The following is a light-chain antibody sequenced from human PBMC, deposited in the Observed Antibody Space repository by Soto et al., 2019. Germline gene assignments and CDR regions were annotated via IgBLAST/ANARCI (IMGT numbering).Light chain of an antibody. Sequence: DIQMTQSPSTLSASVGDRVTITCRASQSISYWLAWYQQKPGKAPNLLIYKTSSLESGVPSRFSRGGSGTEFTLTIRSLQPDDFATYYCQQYNNYWTFGQGTKVEIK. CDR3: QQYNNYWT. CDR1: QSISYW. V-gene: IGKV1-5*03. CDR2: KTS. J-gene: IGKJ1*01.